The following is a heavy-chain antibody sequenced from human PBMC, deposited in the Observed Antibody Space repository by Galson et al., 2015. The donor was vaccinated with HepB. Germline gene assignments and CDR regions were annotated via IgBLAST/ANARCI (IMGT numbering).Heavy chain of an antibody. D-gene: IGHD2-21*01. Sequence: SLRLSCAASGFTFSDYYMSWIRQAPGKGLEWVSYISSSGSTIYYADSVKGRFTISRDNAKNSLYLQMNSLRAEDTAVYYCAREERSPGPGAIRYYYGMDVWGQGTTVTVSS. CDR1: GFTFSDYY. CDR3: AREERSPGPGAIRYYYGMDV. CDR2: ISSSGSTI. J-gene: IGHJ6*02. V-gene: IGHV3-11*01.